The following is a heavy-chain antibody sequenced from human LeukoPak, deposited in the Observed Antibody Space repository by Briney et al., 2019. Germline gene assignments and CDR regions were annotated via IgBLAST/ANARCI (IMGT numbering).Heavy chain of an antibody. CDR3: ARGGGDTHAFDI. D-gene: IGHD2-21*01. J-gene: IGHJ3*02. V-gene: IGHV4-31*03. Sequence: PSETLSLTCTVSGGSISSGGYYWSWIGQHPGKGLEWIGYIYYSGSTYYNPSLRSRVTISVDTSKNQFSLKLSSVTAADTAVYYCARGGGDTHAFDIWGQGTMVTVSS. CDR1: GGSISSGGYY. CDR2: IYYSGST.